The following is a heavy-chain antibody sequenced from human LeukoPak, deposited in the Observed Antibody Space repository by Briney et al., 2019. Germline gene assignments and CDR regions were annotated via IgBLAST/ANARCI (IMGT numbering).Heavy chain of an antibody. CDR2: IYHSGST. D-gene: IGHD7-27*01. V-gene: IGHV4-30-2*01. Sequence: PSQTLSLTCAVSGGSTSSGGYSWSWIRQPPGKGLEWIGYIYHSGSTYYNPSLKSRVTISVDRSKNQFSLKLSSVTAADTAVYYCARGAVTGTEFDYWGQGTLVTVSS. CDR3: ARGAVTGTEFDY. J-gene: IGHJ4*02. CDR1: GGSTSSGGYS.